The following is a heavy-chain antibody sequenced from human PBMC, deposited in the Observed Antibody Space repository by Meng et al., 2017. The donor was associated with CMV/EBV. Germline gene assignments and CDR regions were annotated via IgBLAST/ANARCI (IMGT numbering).Heavy chain of an antibody. CDR3: ARESRDYYDSSGYRFDDY. D-gene: IGHD3-22*01. CDR2: IYSGGST. J-gene: IGHJ4*02. CDR1: GFTVSSYY. Sequence: GESLKISCAASGFTVSSYYMSWVRQAPGKGLEWVSVIYSGGSTYYADSVKGRFTISRDNSKNTLYLQMNSLRAEDTAVYYCARESRDYYDSSGYRFDDYWGQGTLVTVSS. V-gene: IGHV3-66*02.